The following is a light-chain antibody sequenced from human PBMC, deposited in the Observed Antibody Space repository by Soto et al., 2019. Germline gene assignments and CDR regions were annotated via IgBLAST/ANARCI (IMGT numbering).Light chain of an antibody. V-gene: IGKV3-11*01. CDR2: DAS. CDR1: QSVSSF. J-gene: IGKJ4*01. CDR3: QQRINWPLT. Sequence: EIVLTQSPATLSLSPGERATLSCRASQSVSSFLAWYQQKPGQAPRLLIYDASNRSTGIPTRFSGSGSGTDFTLTNSSLEPEDFAAYYCQQRINWPLTFGGGTKVEIK.